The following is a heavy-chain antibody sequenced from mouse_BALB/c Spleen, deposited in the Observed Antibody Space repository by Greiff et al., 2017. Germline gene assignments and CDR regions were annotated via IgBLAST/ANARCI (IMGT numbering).Heavy chain of an antibody. CDR2: INPSSGYT. Sequence: QVQLKQSGAELARPGASVKMSCKASGYTFTSYTMHWVNQRPGQGLEWIGYINPSSGYTNYNQKFKDKATLTADKSSSTAYMQLSSLTSEDSAVYYCARSGGGDYVGAMDYWGQGTSVTVSS. J-gene: IGHJ4*01. D-gene: IGHD2-13*01. V-gene: IGHV1-4*01. CDR1: GYTFTSYT. CDR3: ARSGGGDYVGAMDY.